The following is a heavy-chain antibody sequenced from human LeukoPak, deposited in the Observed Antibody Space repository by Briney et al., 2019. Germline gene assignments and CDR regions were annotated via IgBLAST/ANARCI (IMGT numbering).Heavy chain of an antibody. V-gene: IGHV1-18*01. D-gene: IGHD1-26*01. CDR3: ARECSGSYYYYGMDV. CDR1: GYTFTSYG. J-gene: IGHJ6*02. CDR2: ISAYNGNT. Sequence: GASVKVSCKASGYTFTSYGISWVRQAPGQGLEWMGWISAYNGNTNYAQKLQGRVTMTTDTSTSTAYMELRSLRSDDTAVYYCARECSGSYYYYGMDVWGQGTTVTVSS.